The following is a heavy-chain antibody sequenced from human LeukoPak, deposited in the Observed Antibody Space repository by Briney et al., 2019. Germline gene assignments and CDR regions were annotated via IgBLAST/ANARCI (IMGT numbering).Heavy chain of an antibody. CDR1: GFSLSNYG. CDR2: IKQDGSEK. J-gene: IGHJ4*02. Sequence: GGSLRLSCAASGFSLSNYGMNWVRQAPGKGLEWVARIKQDGSEKNSVASLKGRFSISRDNAKNSLILQMNSLRDEDTAVYYCARGVWAPFDSWGQGTLVSVSS. V-gene: IGHV3-7*01. D-gene: IGHD7-27*01. CDR3: ARGVWAPFDS.